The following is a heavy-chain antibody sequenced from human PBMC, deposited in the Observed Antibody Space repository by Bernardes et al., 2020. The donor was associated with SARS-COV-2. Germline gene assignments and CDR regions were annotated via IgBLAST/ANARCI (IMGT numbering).Heavy chain of an antibody. D-gene: IGHD3-3*01. CDR1: GGSISSYY. CDR2: IYYSGST. J-gene: IGHJ4*02. Sequence: SETLSLTCTVSGGSISSYYWNWIRQPPGKGLEWIGYIYYSGSTNYNPSLKSRVTISVDTSKNQFSLKLSSVTAADTAVYYCARGPPRVLRFLEWGRAYFDYWGQGTLVTVSS. CDR3: ARGPPRVLRFLEWGRAYFDY. V-gene: IGHV4-59*01.